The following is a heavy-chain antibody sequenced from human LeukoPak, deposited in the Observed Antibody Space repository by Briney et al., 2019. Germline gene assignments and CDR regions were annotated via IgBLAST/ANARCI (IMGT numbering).Heavy chain of an antibody. CDR1: GYSISSGYY. Sequence: SETLSLTCDVSGYSISSGYYWGWIRQPPGKGLEWIGSIYHSGSTYYNPSLKNRVTMSLDTSKNHFSLKLSSVSAADTAVYYCARHREEQSAYYFDYWGQGTLVTVST. CDR3: ARHREEQSAYYFDY. D-gene: IGHD6-19*01. J-gene: IGHJ4*02. CDR2: IYHSGST. V-gene: IGHV4-38-2*01.